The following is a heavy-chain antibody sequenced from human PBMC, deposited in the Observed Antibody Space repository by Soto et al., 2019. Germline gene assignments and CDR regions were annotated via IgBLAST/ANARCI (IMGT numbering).Heavy chain of an antibody. CDR3: AGEKRYNSGWYSYYLDY. Sequence: GGSLRLSCAVSGLTFSTYSMNWVRQAPGKGLEWVSHISSSSSSIYYADSVKGRFTITRDDAKNSLSLQMNSLRAEDTAVYYCAGEKRYNSGWYSYYLDYWGLGTLVTVSS. J-gene: IGHJ4*02. D-gene: IGHD6-19*01. CDR2: ISSSSSSI. V-gene: IGHV3-48*01. CDR1: GLTFSTYS.